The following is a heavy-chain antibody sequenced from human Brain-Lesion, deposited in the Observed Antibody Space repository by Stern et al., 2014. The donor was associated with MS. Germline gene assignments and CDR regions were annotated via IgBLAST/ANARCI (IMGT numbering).Heavy chain of an antibody. V-gene: IGHV4-4*02. CDR3: ARELPDLNAFDI. CDR2: IYHSGGT. Sequence: VRLVESGPGLVKPSGTLSLTCAVSGGSISSSNWWSWVRQSPGKGLEWIGEIYHSGGTKYSPSFESRVIISVDKSKNQFSLKLSYVTAADTAVYYCARELPDLNAFDIWGQGTMVTVSS. CDR1: GGSISSSNW. D-gene: IGHD1-14*01. J-gene: IGHJ3*02.